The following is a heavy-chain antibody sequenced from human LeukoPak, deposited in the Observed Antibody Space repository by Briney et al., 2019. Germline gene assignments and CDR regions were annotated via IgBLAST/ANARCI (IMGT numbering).Heavy chain of an antibody. D-gene: IGHD3-22*01. J-gene: IGHJ5*02. CDR1: GGSISSSSYY. CDR3: AAPNYYYDSSGYYPP. V-gene: IGHV4-39*01. Sequence: SETLSLTCTVSGGSISSSSYYWGWIRQPPGKGLEWIGSIYYSGSTYYNPSLKSRVTISVDTSKNQFSLKLSSVTAADTAVYYCAAPNYYYDSSGYYPPWGQGTLVTVSS. CDR2: IYYSGST.